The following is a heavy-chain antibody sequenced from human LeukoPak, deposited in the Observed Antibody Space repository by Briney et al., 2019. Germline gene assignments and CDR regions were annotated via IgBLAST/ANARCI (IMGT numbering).Heavy chain of an antibody. D-gene: IGHD3-10*01. V-gene: IGHV3-11*01. Sequence: GGSLRLSCAASGFTFSDYYMSWIRQAPGKGLEWVSYISGSGSTIFYADSVKGRFTISRDNAKSSLHLQMNSLRAEDTAVYYCARVADGSGSYDNHDSFDIWGQGTMVTVSS. CDR3: ARVADGSGSYDNHDSFDI. CDR1: GFTFSDYY. J-gene: IGHJ3*02. CDR2: ISGSGSTI.